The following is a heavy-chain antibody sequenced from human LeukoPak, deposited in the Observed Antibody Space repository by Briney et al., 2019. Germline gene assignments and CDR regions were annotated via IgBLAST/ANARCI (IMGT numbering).Heavy chain of an antibody. V-gene: IGHV3-48*04. CDR2: ISTSDSTI. J-gene: IGHJ6*04. CDR1: GFTFSSYG. CDR3: AELGITMIGGV. Sequence: PGGSLRLSCAASGFTFSSYGMNWVRQAPGKGLEWVSYISTSDSTIYYADSVKGRFTISRDNAKNSLYLQMNSLRAEDTAVYYCAELGITMIGGVWGKGTTVTISS. D-gene: IGHD3-10*02.